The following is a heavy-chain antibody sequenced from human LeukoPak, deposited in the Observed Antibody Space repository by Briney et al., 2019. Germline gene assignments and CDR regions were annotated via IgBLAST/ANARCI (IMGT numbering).Heavy chain of an antibody. V-gene: IGHV3-30-3*01. J-gene: IGHJ4*02. D-gene: IGHD6-19*01. CDR1: GFTFSSYA. Sequence: PGGSLRLSCAASGFTFSSYAMHWVRQAPGKGLEWVAVISHDGNNKYYGDSVKGRFIISRDNSKNTLYLQMNSLRAEDTAVYYCASGMGGLEQWLLRNWGQGTLVTVSS. CDR2: ISHDGNNK. CDR3: ASGMGGLEQWLLRN.